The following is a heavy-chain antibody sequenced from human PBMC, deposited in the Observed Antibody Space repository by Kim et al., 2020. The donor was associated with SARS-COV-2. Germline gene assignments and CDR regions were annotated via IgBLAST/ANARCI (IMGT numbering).Heavy chain of an antibody. Sequence: ADSVKGRFTISRDNSKNALYLQMNSLRTEDTALYYCAKDMGPGLINYFDYWGQGTLVTVSS. V-gene: IGHV3-43*01. D-gene: IGHD3-16*01. J-gene: IGHJ4*02. CDR3: AKDMGPGLINYFDY.